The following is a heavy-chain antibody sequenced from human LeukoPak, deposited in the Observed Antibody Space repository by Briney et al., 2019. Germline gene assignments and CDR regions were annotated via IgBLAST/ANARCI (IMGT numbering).Heavy chain of an antibody. CDR2: TRNNANSYTT. Sequence: PGGPLSLSCAASGFIFSDHFMDWVRQAPGKGLEWVGRTRNNANSYTTEYAASVKGRFTISRDDSKNSLYLQMNSLKTEDTAVYYCVIVSSVYYPDHWGQGILVTVSS. V-gene: IGHV3-72*01. CDR3: VIVSSVYYPDH. CDR1: GFIFSDHF. D-gene: IGHD3-22*01. J-gene: IGHJ4*02.